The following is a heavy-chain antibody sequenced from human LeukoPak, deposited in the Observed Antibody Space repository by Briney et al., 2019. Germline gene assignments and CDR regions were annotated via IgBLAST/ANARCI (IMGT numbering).Heavy chain of an antibody. D-gene: IGHD3-10*01. V-gene: IGHV4-4*07. J-gene: IGHJ4*02. CDR3: ARPGRAYYYGSGSFSKTYFDY. CDR2: IYTSGST. Sequence: SETLSLTCTVSGGSISSYYWSWIRQPAGKGLEWIGRIYTSGSTNYTPSLKGRVTISVDTSKNQFSLKLSSVTAADTAVYYCARPGRAYYYGSGSFSKTYFDYWGQGTLVTVSS. CDR1: GGSISSYY.